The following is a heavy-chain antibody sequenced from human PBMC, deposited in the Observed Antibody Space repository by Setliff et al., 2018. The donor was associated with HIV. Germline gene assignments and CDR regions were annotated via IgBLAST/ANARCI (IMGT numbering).Heavy chain of an antibody. V-gene: IGHV4-34*01. CDR2: INHGGGT. D-gene: IGHD2-2*01. J-gene: IGHJ3*02. CDR1: GFTFGDYG. CDR3: ARGHCSETSCYESDAFDI. Sequence: PGGSLRLSCATSGFTFGDYGMSWIRQTPGKGLEWIGEINHGGGTNYNPSLKSRVAISEDTSKNQFSLRLSSVTAADTAVYYCARGHCSETSCYESDAFDIWGQGTMVTVSS.